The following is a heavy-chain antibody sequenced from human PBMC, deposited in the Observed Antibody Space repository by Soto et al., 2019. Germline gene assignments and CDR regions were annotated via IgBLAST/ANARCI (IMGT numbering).Heavy chain of an antibody. V-gene: IGHV4-39*01. CDR3: ARRIYYDSSGYYPGHYYYYYGMDV. J-gene: IGHJ6*02. CDR1: GGSISSSSYY. Sequence: PSETLSLTCTVSGGSISSSSYYWGWIHQPPGKGLEWIGSIYYSGSTYYNPSLKSRVTISVDTSKNQFSLKLSSVTAADTAVYYCARRIYYDSSGYYPGHYYYYYGMDVWGQGTTVTVSS. D-gene: IGHD3-22*01. CDR2: IYYSGST.